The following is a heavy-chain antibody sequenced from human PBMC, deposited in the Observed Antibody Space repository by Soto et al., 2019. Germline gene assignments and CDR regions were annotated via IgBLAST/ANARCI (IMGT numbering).Heavy chain of an antibody. CDR3: ARDSRSSSGP. Sequence: QVQLVQSGAEEKKPGASVKVSCKASGYTFTSYAMYWVRQAPGQRLEWVGWINAGNVDTKYSEKFQGRVXIXRDTSATTAYMELSSLRSEDTAVYYCARDSRSSSGPWGQGTLVTVSS. D-gene: IGHD6-19*01. V-gene: IGHV1-3*05. CDR2: INAGNVDT. CDR1: GYTFTSYA. J-gene: IGHJ5*02.